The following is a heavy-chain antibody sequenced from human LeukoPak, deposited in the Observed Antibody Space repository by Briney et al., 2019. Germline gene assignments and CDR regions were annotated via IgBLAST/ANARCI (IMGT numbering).Heavy chain of an antibody. CDR3: ASLKVASLHFDY. D-gene: IGHD6-6*01. CDR2: IVPILGIA. CDR1: GGTFSSYT. J-gene: IGHJ4*02. Sequence: SVKVSCKASGGTFSSYTISWVRQAPGQGLEWMGRIVPILGIANYAQKFQGRVTITADKSTSTAYMELSSLRSEDPAVYYCASLKVASLHFDYWVQGTMVTVSS. V-gene: IGHV1-69*02.